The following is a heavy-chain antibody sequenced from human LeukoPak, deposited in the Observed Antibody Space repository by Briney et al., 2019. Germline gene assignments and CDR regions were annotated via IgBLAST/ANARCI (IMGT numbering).Heavy chain of an antibody. CDR1: GGSISNYY. CDR2: IYYPGST. J-gene: IGHJ6*02. Sequence: SETLTLTCTVSGGSISNYYWSWIRQPPGKGLEWIGYIYYPGSTNYNPSLKSRVAISVDASKNQFSLKLSSVTAADTAVYHCARAPTWNYGMDVWGQGTTVTVSS. CDR3: ARAPTWNYGMDV. V-gene: IGHV4-59*01. D-gene: IGHD2/OR15-2a*01.